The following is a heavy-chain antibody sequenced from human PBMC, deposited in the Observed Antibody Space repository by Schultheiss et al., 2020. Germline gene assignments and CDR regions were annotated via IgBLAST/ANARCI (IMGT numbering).Heavy chain of an antibody. V-gene: IGHV4-4*07. CDR3: AAGGEMATLGAFDI. CDR2: IYTSGST. J-gene: IGHJ3*02. D-gene: IGHD5-24*01. Sequence: SETLSLTCTVSGGSISSYYWSWIRQPAGKGLEWIGRIYTSGSTNYNPSLKSRVTTSVDTSKNQFSLKLSSVTAADTAVYYCAAGGEMATLGAFDIWGQGTMVTVSS. CDR1: GGSISSYY.